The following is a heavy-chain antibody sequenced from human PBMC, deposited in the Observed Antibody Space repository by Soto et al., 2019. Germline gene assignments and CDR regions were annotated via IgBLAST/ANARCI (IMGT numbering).Heavy chain of an antibody. J-gene: IGHJ4*02. V-gene: IGHV4-61*08. CDR1: GGSVSSGDYY. Sequence: SETLSLTCSVSGGSVSSGDYYWSWIRLPPGKGLEWIGEINHSGSTNYNPSLKSRVTISVDTSKNQFSLKLSSVTAADTAVYYCARRINRGYSFFDYWGQGTLVTVS. CDR2: INHSGST. D-gene: IGHD1-1*01. CDR3: ARRINRGYSFFDY.